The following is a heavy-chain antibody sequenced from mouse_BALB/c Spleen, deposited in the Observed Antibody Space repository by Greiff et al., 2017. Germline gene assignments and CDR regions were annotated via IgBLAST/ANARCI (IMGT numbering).Heavy chain of an antibody. CDR2: ISTYYGDA. CDR1: GFTFTDYA. D-gene: IGHD1-1*01. J-gene: IGHJ4*01. Sequence: QVQLQQSGAELVRPGVSVKISCKGSGFTFTDYAMHWVKQSHAKSLEWIGVISTYYGDASYNQKFKGKATMTVDKSSSTAYMELARLTSEESAVYYCARGITTAMDYWGQGTSVTVSS. CDR3: ARGITTAMDY. V-gene: IGHV1S137*01.